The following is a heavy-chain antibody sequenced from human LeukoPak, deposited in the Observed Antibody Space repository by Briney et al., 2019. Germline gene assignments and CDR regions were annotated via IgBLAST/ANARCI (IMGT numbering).Heavy chain of an antibody. J-gene: IGHJ5*02. CDR1: GYSISSGYY. CDR3: AREWDHYYGSGSSFWFDP. D-gene: IGHD3-10*01. CDR2: IYHSGST. Sequence: SETLSLTCTVSGYSISSGYYWGWIRQPPGKGLEWIGSIYHSGSTYYNPSLKSRVTISVDTSKNQFSLKLRSVTAADTAVYYCAREWDHYYGSGSSFWFDPWGQGTLVTVSS. V-gene: IGHV4-38-2*02.